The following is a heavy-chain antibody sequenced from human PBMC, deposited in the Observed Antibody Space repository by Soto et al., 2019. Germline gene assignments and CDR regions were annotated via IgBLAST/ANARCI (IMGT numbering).Heavy chain of an antibody. J-gene: IGHJ3*02. CDR3: ARYVGEI. CDR2: INQDGSEK. Sequence: EAQLVESGGALVQPGRSLRLSCAASGFTFSNYYMTWVRQAPGKGLQWVASINQDGSEKYSVDSVKGRFTISRDNGKNSVYLQMNSLRVEDTAVYYCARYVGEIWGHGTKVTVSS. D-gene: IGHD3-10*01. CDR1: GFTFSNYY. V-gene: IGHV3-7*05.